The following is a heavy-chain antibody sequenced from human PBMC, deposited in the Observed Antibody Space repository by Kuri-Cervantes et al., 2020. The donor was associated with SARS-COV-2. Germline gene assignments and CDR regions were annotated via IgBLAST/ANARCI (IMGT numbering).Heavy chain of an antibody. CDR2: ISSSSSYI. J-gene: IGHJ4*02. V-gene: IGHV3-21*04. CDR1: GFTFSSYS. D-gene: IGHD6-13*01. Sequence: GESLKISCAASGFTFSSYSMNWVRQAPGKGLEWVSSISSSSSYIYYADSVKGRFTISRDNAKNSLHLQMNSLRAEDTALYYCAKDMSQQLALYYFDYWGQGTLVTVSS. CDR3: AKDMSQQLALYYFDY.